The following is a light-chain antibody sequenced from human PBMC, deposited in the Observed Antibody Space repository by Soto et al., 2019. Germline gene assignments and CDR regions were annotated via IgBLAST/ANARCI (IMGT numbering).Light chain of an antibody. CDR3: QQYNSYSA. Sequence: DIQMTQSPSTLSASVGDRVTITCRASQSIGSWLAWYQQKPGKAPKLLIYDASSLESGVPSRFSGSGSGTEFTLTISILQPDDFATYYCQQYNSYSAFGQGTKVEI. V-gene: IGKV1-5*01. CDR2: DAS. CDR1: QSIGSW. J-gene: IGKJ1*01.